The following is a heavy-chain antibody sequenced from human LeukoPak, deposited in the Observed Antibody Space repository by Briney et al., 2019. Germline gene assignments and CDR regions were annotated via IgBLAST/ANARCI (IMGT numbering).Heavy chain of an antibody. J-gene: IGHJ4*02. Sequence: GGSLRLSCAACGFTFSSYWMHLVRQAPGKGLVWVSRINSDGSNTGYTDSVKGRFTISRDNAKNTLYLQMNSLRAEDTAVYYCAREEDDYFDYWGQGTLVTVSS. D-gene: IGHD2-15*01. CDR1: GFTFSSYW. CDR3: AREEDDYFDY. V-gene: IGHV3-74*01. CDR2: INSDGSNT.